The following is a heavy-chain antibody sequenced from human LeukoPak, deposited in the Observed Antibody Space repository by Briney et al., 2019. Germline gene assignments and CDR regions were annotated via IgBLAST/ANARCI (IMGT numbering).Heavy chain of an antibody. CDR3: ARASEGIGYFDT. Sequence: PSETLSLTCTVSGGSISSYYWSWIRQPPGKGLEWIGYIYYSGSTNYNPSLKSRVTISVDTSKNQFSLKLSSVTAADTAVYYCARASEGIGYFDTWGRGSLVTVPS. V-gene: IGHV4-59*01. CDR1: GGSISSYY. CDR2: IYYSGST. D-gene: IGHD3-16*01. J-gene: IGHJ4*02.